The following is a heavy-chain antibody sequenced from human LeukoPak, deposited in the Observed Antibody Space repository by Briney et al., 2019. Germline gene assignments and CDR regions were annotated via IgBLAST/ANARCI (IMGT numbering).Heavy chain of an antibody. D-gene: IGHD6-19*01. CDR1: GGSFSDYY. CDR2: INHRGST. J-gene: IGHJ3*02. V-gene: IGHV4-34*01. Sequence: KPSETLSLTCAVYGGSFSDYYWTWIRQPPGKGLEWIGEINHRGSTHYTPSLKSRVTISVDTSKKQFSLKLSSVTAADTAVYYCATYSTGFDIWGQGTVVTVSS. CDR3: ATYSTGFDI.